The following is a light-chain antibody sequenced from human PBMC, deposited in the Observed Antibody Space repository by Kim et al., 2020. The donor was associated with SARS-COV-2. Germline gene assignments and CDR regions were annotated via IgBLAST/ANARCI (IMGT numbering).Light chain of an antibody. CDR1: QSVSSN. J-gene: IGKJ2*01. V-gene: IGKV3-15*01. CDR3: QQYNNWSPYT. CDR2: GAS. Sequence: EIVMTQSPATLSVSPGERATLSCRDSQSVSSNLAWYQQKPGQAPRLLIYGASTRATGIPARFSGSGSGTEFTLTISSLQSEDFAVYYCQQYNNWSPYTFGQGTKLEI.